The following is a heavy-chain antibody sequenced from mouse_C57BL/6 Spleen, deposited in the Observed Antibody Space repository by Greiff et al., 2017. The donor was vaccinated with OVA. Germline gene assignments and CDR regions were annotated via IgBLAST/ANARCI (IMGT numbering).Heavy chain of an antibody. CDR1: GFSLTSYG. Sequence: QVQLQQSGPGLVQPSQSLSITCTVSGFSLTSYGVHWVRQSPGKGLEWLGVIWSGGSTDYNAAFISRLSISKDNSKSQVFFKMNSLQADDTAIYYCARESLRYFDVWGTGTTVTVSS. J-gene: IGHJ1*03. CDR2: IWSGGST. CDR3: ARESLRYFDV. V-gene: IGHV2-2*01.